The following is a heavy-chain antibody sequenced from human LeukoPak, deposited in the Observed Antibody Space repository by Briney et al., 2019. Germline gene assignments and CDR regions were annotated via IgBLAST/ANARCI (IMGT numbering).Heavy chain of an antibody. Sequence: GGSLRLSCAASGFTFSNYAMSWVRQAPGKGLEWVSSLSDNGGSPYYADSVKGRFTISRDNSKNTLHLHLNSLRVEDTAVYYCAKGPETYSSRWFDSWGQGTLVTVSS. CDR2: LSDNGGSP. D-gene: IGHD2-21*01. CDR3: AKGPETYSSRWFDS. CDR1: GFTFSNYA. V-gene: IGHV3-23*01. J-gene: IGHJ5*01.